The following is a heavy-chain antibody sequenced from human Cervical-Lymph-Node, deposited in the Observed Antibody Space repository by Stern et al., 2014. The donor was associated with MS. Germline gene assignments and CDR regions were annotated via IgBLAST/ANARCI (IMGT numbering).Heavy chain of an antibody. CDR1: GYTFTSYY. CDR2: INPSDGST. CDR3: SRPDTVNTAMVGDY. Sequence: QVQLLQYGAEVKKPGASVKVSCKASGYTFTSYYMHWVRQAPGQGLEWMGIINPSDGSTNYAQKFQGRVTMTRDTSTSTVYMKLSGLRSEDTAVYYCSRPDTVNTAMVGDYWGQGTLVTVSS. D-gene: IGHD5-18*01. J-gene: IGHJ4*02. V-gene: IGHV1-46*03.